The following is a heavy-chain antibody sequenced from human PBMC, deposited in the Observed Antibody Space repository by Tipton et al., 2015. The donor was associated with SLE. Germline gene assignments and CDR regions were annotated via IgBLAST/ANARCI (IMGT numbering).Heavy chain of an antibody. CDR1: GDYISSGSYY. J-gene: IGHJ4*02. V-gene: IGHV4-39*01. D-gene: IGHD2-2*01. Sequence: TLSLTCTVSGDYISSGSYYWSWIGQSPGTGLGWIVSIYYSGATYYNPSLRSRVTISVDTSKNQISLKLSSVTAADTAVYSCAGNKRDCSSTSSFVPYFDCWGLGILVSVSS. CDR2: IYYSGAT. CDR3: AGNKRDCSSTSSFVPYFDC.